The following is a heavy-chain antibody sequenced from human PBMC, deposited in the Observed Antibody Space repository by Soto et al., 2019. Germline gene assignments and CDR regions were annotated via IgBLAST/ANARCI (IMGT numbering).Heavy chain of an antibody. CDR2: ISGRGDKT. V-gene: IGHV3-23*01. J-gene: IGHJ4*02. CDR1: GFAFHDFA. Sequence: PGGSLRLSCAASGFAFHDFAMSWVRQAPGKGPEWLSTISGRGDKTFHSDSVKGRFDISRDNSNNKMFLQMNSLRAEATAIYYCAKGASHAPFEKWGRGSLVAVSS. CDR3: AKGASHAPFEK.